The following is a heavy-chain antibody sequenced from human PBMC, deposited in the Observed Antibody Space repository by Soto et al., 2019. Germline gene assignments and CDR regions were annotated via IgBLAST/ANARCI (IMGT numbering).Heavy chain of an antibody. V-gene: IGHV4-39*01. CDR1: GSSISSSSYY. CDR2: IYYSGST. Sequence: PSGTMSLTCTFSGSSISSSSYYGGRIRQPPGKGLEWIGSIYYSGSTYYNPSLKSRVTISVDTSKNQFSLKLSSVTAADTAVYYCXRHGWVYTSSWYLDYWGQGTLVTVSS. CDR3: XRHGWVYTSSWYLDY. D-gene: IGHD6-13*01. J-gene: IGHJ4*02.